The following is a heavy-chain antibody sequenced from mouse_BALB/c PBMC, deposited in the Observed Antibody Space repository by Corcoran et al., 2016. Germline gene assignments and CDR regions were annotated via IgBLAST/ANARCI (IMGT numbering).Heavy chain of an antibody. CDR2: INPNNGDT. V-gene: IGHV1-26*01. CDR3: ARDCDWYFDV. Sequence: EVQLQQSGPELVKPGASVKMSCKASGYTFTDYYMQWVKQSHGKSLEWIGDINPNNGDTGYNQKFKGKATLTVDKSSSTAYMQLNSLTSEDSAVYYCARDCDWYFDVWGAGTTVTVSS. J-gene: IGHJ1*01. CDR1: GYTFTDYY.